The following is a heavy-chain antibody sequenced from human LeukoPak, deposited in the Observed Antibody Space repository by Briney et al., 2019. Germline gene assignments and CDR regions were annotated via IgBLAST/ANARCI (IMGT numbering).Heavy chain of an antibody. D-gene: IGHD6-19*01. J-gene: IGHJ6*02. CDR1: GYTFTSYD. CDR2: SSAYNGST. V-gene: IGHV1-18*01. CDR3: ARDLTSNVAVTEYHYYAMDV. Sequence: ASVNVSCEASGYTFTSYDINWGRQAPGQGLEWMGWSSAYNGSTKYAQKLQGRVTMTTDTSTGTAYMELRSLRPDDTAVYYCARDLTSNVAVTEYHYYAMDVWGQGTTVTVSS.